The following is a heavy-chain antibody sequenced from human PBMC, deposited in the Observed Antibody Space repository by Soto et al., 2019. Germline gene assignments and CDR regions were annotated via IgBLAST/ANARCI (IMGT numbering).Heavy chain of an antibody. V-gene: IGHV3-33*01. Sequence: QVRLVESGGGEVQPGRSLRLSCAASGFSFSSYGMHWVRQAPGKGLEWVAVTWYDESNKYYSDSVKGRFTISRDNSKNTLYLQMNSLRAEDTAVYYCARGAGNYYYCMDVWGKGTTVTVSS. CDR1: GFSFSSYG. CDR2: TWYDESNK. CDR3: ARGAGNYYYCMDV. D-gene: IGHD3-16*01. J-gene: IGHJ6*03.